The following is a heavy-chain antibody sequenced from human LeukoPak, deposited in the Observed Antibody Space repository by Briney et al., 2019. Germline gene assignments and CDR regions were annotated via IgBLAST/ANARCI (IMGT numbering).Heavy chain of an antibody. V-gene: IGHV1-8*01. J-gene: IGHJ5*02. CDR2: MNPNSGHT. Sequence: ASVKVSCKASGYTFTNYDINWVRQATGQGLEWMGWMNPNSGHTGYAQKFQGRVTMTRNTSITTAYMELSSLRSEDTAVYYCARGTALGGLESTNWFDPWGQGTLVTVSS. CDR1: GYTFTNYD. D-gene: IGHD1-14*01. CDR3: ARGTALGGLESTNWFDP.